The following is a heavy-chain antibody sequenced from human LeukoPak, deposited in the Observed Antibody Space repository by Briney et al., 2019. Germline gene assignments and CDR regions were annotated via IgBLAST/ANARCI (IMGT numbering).Heavy chain of an antibody. CDR1: GFTFSSYN. CDR2: ISSGSSYI. V-gene: IGHV3-21*01. J-gene: IGHJ4*02. Sequence: GGSLRLSCAASGFTFSSYNMNWVRQSPGKGLEWVSCISSGSSYIYYADSVKGRFTISRDNAKNSLYLQMNSLRAEDTAVYYCARLVGATDPPSDYWGQGSLVTVSS. D-gene: IGHD1-26*01. CDR3: ARLVGATDPPSDY.